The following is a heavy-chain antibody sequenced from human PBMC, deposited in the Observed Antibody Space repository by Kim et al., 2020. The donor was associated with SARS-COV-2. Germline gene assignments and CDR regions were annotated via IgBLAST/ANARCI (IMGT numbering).Heavy chain of an antibody. D-gene: IGHD3-22*01. Sequence: SETLSLTCAVYGGSFSGYYWSWIRQPPGKGLEWIGEINHSGSTNYNPSLKSRVTISVDTSKNQFSLKLSSVTAADTAVYYCARGREGITMIVVVTPYYYYCMDVWGQGTTVTVSS. CDR3: ARGREGITMIVVVTPYYYYCMDV. J-gene: IGHJ6*02. CDR2: INHSGST. CDR1: GGSFSGYY. V-gene: IGHV4-34*01.